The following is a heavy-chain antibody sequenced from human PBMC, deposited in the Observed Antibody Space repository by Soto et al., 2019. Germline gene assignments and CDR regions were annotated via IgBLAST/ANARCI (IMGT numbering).Heavy chain of an antibody. J-gene: IGHJ6*02. CDR3: ARGIQYRYGVDV. D-gene: IGHD4-4*01. V-gene: IGHV3-74*01. Sequence: EVQLVESGGGLVQPGGSLRLSCAAAGFTFSSYWMHWVRQAPGKGLVWVSRIKSDGSDTFYADSVKGRFTISRDNAKNTVQLQMNSLRADDAAVYYCARGIQYRYGVDVWGQGTTVTVSS. CDR1: GFTFSSYW. CDR2: IKSDGSDT.